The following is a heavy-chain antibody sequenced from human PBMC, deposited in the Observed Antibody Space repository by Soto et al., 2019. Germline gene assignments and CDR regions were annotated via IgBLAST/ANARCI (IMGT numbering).Heavy chain of an antibody. D-gene: IGHD2-2*01. J-gene: IGHJ5*02. V-gene: IGHV4-31*03. CDR2: VYYSGSS. Sequence: TLSLTSTVSGDSISGVASFWSFILQPHGKGLEWIANVYYSGSSYYNPSLKGRVTISVDTTNNQFSLQLKCMTAADTAVYYCAKLPWTSSTCYFPGWFDPWGQGTLVTVS. CDR1: GDSISGVASF. CDR3: AKLPWTSSTCYFPGWFDP.